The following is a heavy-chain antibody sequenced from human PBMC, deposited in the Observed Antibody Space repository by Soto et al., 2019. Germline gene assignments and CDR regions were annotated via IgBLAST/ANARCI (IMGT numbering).Heavy chain of an antibody. J-gene: IGHJ4*02. V-gene: IGHV3-74*01. CDR1: GFTFSAYW. CDR3: ARDPLLYGSTFDH. D-gene: IGHD6-19*01. CDR2: IDSVGSST. Sequence: EVRLVESGGGLVQPGGSLRLSCAASGFTFSAYWMHWVCQAPGKGLVWVSRIDSVGSSTAYADSVKGRFTISRDNAKNTLFLQMNSLRAEDTAVYYCARDPLLYGSTFDHWGQGTLVTVSS.